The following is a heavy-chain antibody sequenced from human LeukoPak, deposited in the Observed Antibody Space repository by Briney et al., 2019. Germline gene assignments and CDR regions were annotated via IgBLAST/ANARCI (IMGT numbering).Heavy chain of an antibody. CDR3: ARDQGYRYGYGDFDY. CDR2: IIPIFGTA. CDR1: GGTFRSYA. Sequence: SVKVSCKASGGTFRSYAISWVRQAPGQGLEWMGGIIPIFGTANYAQKFQGRVTITADESTSKAYMELSSLISEDTAVYYCARDQGYRYGYGDFDYWGQGTLVTVSS. V-gene: IGHV1-69*01. J-gene: IGHJ4*02. D-gene: IGHD5-18*01.